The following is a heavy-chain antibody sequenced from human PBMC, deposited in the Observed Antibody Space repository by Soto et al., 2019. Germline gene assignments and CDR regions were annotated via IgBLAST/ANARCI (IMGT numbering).Heavy chain of an antibody. CDR1: GYTFTSYG. D-gene: IGHD6-13*01. Sequence: QVQLVQSGAEVKKPGASVKVSCKASGYTFTSYGISWVRQAPGQGLEWMGWISAYNGNTNYAQKLQGRVTIFTDTSTITADMELRSLRSDDTAVYYCARVGIGPAAGSAVGGMDVWGQGTTVTVSS. CDR3: ARVGIGPAAGSAVGGMDV. CDR2: ISAYNGNT. J-gene: IGHJ6*02. V-gene: IGHV1-18*01.